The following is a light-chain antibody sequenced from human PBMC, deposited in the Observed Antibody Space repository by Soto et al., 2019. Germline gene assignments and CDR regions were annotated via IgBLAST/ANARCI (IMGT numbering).Light chain of an antibody. J-gene: IGKJ2*01. Sequence: VLTQSPGTLSLSPGESVTLSCRASQSVSSPYLAWYQQKPGQSPRLLIFGTSNRATGIPNRFSGSGSGTDSTLTISRLEPEDFAVYYCQQYGSTPYTFGQGTKVEIK. CDR1: QSVSSPY. CDR2: GTS. CDR3: QQYGSTPYT. V-gene: IGKV3-20*01.